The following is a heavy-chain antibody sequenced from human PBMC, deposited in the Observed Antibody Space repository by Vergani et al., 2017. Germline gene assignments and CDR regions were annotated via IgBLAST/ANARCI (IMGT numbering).Heavy chain of an antibody. CDR1: GFTFSSYA. J-gene: IGHJ4*02. D-gene: IGHD4/OR15-4a*01. Sequence: QVQLVESGGGVVQPGRSLRLSCAASGFTFSSYAMHWVRQAPGKGLEWVAVISYDGSNKYYADSVKGRFTISRDNSKNTLYLQMNSLRAEDTAVYYCARDPAGAAARHFDYWGQGTLVTVSS. V-gene: IGHV3-30*04. CDR3: ARDPAGAAARHFDY. CDR2: ISYDGSNK.